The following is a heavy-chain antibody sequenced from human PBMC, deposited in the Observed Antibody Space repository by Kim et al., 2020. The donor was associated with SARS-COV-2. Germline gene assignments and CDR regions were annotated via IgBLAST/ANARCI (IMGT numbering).Heavy chain of an antibody. CDR2: INAGNGRT. V-gene: IGHV1-3*01. D-gene: IGHD4-17*01. CDR1: GYTFTSYA. J-gene: IGHJ6*02. Sequence: ASVKVSCKASGYTFTSYAIHWVRQAPGQRLEWMGWINAGNGRTKFSRKFQGRITMTRDTSVNIASMELSSLRSEDTAVYYCARVYLNSTYGYFAMDVWGQ. CDR3: ARVYLNSTYGYFAMDV.